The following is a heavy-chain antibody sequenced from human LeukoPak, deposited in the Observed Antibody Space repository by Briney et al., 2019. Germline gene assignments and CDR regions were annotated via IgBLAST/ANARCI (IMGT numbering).Heavy chain of an antibody. CDR2: INHSGST. D-gene: IGHD3-9*01. V-gene: IGHV4-34*01. CDR1: GGSFSGNY. CDR3: ARSGPVLRYFDWLLRPNAFDY. Sequence: SETLSLTCAVYGGSFSGNYWSWIRQPPGKGLEWIGEINHSGSTNYNPSLKSRVTISVDTSKNQFSLKLSSVTAADTAVYYCARSGPVLRYFDWLLRPNAFDYWGQGTLVTVSS. J-gene: IGHJ4*02.